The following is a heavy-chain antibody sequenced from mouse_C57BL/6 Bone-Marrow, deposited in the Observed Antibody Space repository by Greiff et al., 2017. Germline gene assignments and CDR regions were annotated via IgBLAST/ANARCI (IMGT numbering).Heavy chain of an antibody. J-gene: IGHJ4*01. CDR2: ISYDGSN. D-gene: IGHD2-1*01. V-gene: IGHV3-6*01. Sequence: EVKLMESGPGLVKPSQSLSLTCSVTGYSITSGYYWNWIRQFPGNKLEWMGYISYDGSNNYNPSLKNRISITRDTSKNQFFLKLNSVTTEDTATYYCARGGYYGNHGAMDYWGQGTSVTVSS. CDR3: ARGGYYGNHGAMDY. CDR1: GYSITSGYY.